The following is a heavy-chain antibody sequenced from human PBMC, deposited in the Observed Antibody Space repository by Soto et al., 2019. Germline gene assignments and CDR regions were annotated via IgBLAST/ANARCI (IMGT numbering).Heavy chain of an antibody. J-gene: IGHJ4*02. CDR1: GYTFTSYG. Sequence: ASVKVSCKASGYTFTSYGISWVRQAPGQGLEWMGGISAYFGNTNYAQKFQGRVTITRDTSTSTAYMELSSLRSEDTAVYYCARGSGYYYWDDYWGQGTLVTVSS. D-gene: IGHD3-22*01. CDR2: ISAYFGNT. V-gene: IGHV1-18*01. CDR3: ARGSGYYYWDDY.